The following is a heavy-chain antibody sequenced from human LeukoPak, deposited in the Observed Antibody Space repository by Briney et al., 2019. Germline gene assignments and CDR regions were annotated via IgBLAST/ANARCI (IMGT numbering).Heavy chain of an antibody. CDR1: GYTFTSYG. V-gene: IGHV1-18*01. Sequence: ASVKVSCKASGYTFTSYGISWVRQAPGQGLEWMGWISAYNGNTNYAQKLQGRVTMTTDTSTSTAYMELRSLRSDDTAVYYCASSEPGRMRTSSWYAYWGQGTLVTVSS. J-gene: IGHJ4*02. CDR3: ASSEPGRMRTSSWYAY. CDR2: ISAYNGNT. D-gene: IGHD6-13*01.